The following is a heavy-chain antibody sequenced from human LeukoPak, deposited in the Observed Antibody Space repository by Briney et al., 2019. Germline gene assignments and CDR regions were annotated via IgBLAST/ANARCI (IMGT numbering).Heavy chain of an antibody. J-gene: IGHJ4*02. Sequence: PGGSLRLSCVASGFTLRSYVMNWVRQTPGKGLEWVSSISGSGDSTFYADSVKGRFSISRDNAKNSLYLQMNSLRAEDTAVYYCASIAADPYFDYWGQGTLVTVSS. V-gene: IGHV3-23*01. CDR3: ASIAADPYFDY. CDR1: GFTLRSYV. D-gene: IGHD6-13*01. CDR2: ISGSGDST.